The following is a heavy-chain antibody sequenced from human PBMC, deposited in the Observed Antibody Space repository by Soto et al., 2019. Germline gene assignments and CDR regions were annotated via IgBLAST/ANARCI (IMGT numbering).Heavy chain of an antibody. CDR1: GFTFSSYS. J-gene: IGHJ6*02. CDR3: ARDLSSNPPFGMDV. Sequence: EVQLVESGGGLVKPGGSLRLSCAASGFTFSSYSMNWVRQAPGKGLEWVSSISSSSSYIYYADSVKGRFTISRDNAKNSLYLQMNSLRAEDTAVYYCARDLSSNPPFGMDVWGQGTTVTVSS. V-gene: IGHV3-21*01. CDR2: ISSSSSYI.